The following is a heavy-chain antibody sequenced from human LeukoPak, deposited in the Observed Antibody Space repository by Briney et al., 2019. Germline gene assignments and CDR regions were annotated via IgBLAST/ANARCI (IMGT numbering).Heavy chain of an antibody. CDR2: IYYSGST. Sequence: SETLSLTCTVSGGSISSGGYYWSWIRQHPGKGLEWIGYIYYSGSTNYNPSLKSRVTISVDTSKNQFSLKLSSVTAADTAVYYCARGGRTISNWYFDLWGRGTLVTVSS. J-gene: IGHJ2*01. V-gene: IGHV4-61*08. CDR3: ARGGRTISNWYFDL. CDR1: GGSISSGGYY. D-gene: IGHD3-3*01.